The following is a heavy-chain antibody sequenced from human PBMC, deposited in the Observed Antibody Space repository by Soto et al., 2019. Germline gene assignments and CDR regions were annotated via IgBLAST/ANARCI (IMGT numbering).Heavy chain of an antibody. D-gene: IGHD3-16*01. CDR2: IYYSGST. J-gene: IGHJ4*02. Sequence: PSETLSLTCTVSGGSISSSSYYWGWIRQPPGKGLEWIGSIYYSGSTYYNPSLKSRVTISVDTSKSQFSLKLSSVTAADTAVYYCARPRDRLYYFDYWGQGTLVTLSS. CDR3: ARPRDRLYYFDY. CDR1: GGSISSSSYY. V-gene: IGHV4-39*01.